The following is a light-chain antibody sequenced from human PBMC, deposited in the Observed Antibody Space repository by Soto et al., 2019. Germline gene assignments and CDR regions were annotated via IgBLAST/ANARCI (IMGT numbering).Light chain of an antibody. V-gene: IGKV3-15*01. CDR1: QSVSSN. CDR3: QQYNNWPPWT. J-gene: IGKJ1*01. Sequence: EMVMTQSPATLSVSPGERATLSCRASQSVSSNLAWYQQNPGQAPRLLIYGASTRATGIPARFSGSGSGTEFTLTISSLPFEDFAVYSCQQYNNWPPWTFGQGTKVDIK. CDR2: GAS.